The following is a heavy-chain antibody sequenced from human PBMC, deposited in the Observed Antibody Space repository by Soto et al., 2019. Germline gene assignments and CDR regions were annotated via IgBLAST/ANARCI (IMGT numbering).Heavy chain of an antibody. J-gene: IGHJ4*02. CDR1: GFTFRSHG. V-gene: IGHV3-33*01. CDR3: ASQGGTGFPKDY. Sequence: QVQLVESGGGVVQPGRSLRLSCVTSGFTFRSHGMHWVRQAPGKGLEWVAVIWYDGSDKYYADSVKGRFTISRDNSKNTLYLQMSSLRAEDTAVYYCASQGGTGFPKDYWGQGTLVTVSS. CDR2: IWYDGSDK. D-gene: IGHD3-10*01.